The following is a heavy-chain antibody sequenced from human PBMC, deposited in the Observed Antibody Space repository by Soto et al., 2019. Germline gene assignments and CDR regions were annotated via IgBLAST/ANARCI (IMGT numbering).Heavy chain of an antibody. CDR1: GYSFTSYW. V-gene: IGHV5-10-1*01. CDR3: ARIRYCSGGSCLYFQH. Sequence: PGESLQISCKGSGYSFTSYWISCVRQMPGKGLEWMGRIDPSDSYTNYSPSFQGHVTISADKSISTAYLQWSSLKASDTAMYYCARIRYCSGGSCLYFQHWGEGTPVTVSS. D-gene: IGHD2-15*01. J-gene: IGHJ1*01. CDR2: IDPSDSYT.